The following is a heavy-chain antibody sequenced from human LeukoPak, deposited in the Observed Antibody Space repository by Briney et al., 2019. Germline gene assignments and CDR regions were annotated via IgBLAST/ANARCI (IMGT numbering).Heavy chain of an antibody. J-gene: IGHJ6*02. D-gene: IGHD4-11*01. Sequence: SETLSLACAVFGGSFSGHYLSWIRQPTGKGLEWIGEINHGGSTTYNPSLKSRVTISVDTSKSQFSRKLSSVTGVDTAVCYGARDRYSNSFYYYYAMDVWAQGPTFTVSS. CDR1: GGSFSGHY. V-gene: IGHV4-34*01. CDR3: ARDRYSNSFYYYYAMDV. CDR2: INHGGST.